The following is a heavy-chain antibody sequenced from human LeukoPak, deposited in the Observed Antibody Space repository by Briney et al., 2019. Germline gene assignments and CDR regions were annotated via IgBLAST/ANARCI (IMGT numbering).Heavy chain of an antibody. J-gene: IGHJ4*02. V-gene: IGHV3-9*01. Sequence: GGSLSLSCVGSGYSFDEFAMHWLPPAPGHGLEWVTGTNWESDRIGYADTVKGRFTISRDNSKNSLYLQMTSLRVEDTALYYCAKDRYCTSSSCPIAYWGQGTMVTVSS. CDR2: TNWESDRI. D-gene: IGHD2-2*01. CDR3: AKDRYCTSSSCPIAY. CDR1: GYSFDEFA.